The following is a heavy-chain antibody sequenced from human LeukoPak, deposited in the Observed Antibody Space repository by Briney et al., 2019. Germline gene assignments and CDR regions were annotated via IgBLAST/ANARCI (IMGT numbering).Heavy chain of an antibody. D-gene: IGHD3-22*01. CDR1: GRSFSGYY. CDR2: INSSGST. Sequence: SETLSLTCAVYGRSFSGYYWSWIRQPAGKGLEWIGRINSSGSTNYNPSLKSRVTISVDTSKNQFSLKLSSVTAADTAVYYCARDLLHRGYAFDIWGRGTMVTVSS. CDR3: ARDLLHRGYAFDI. J-gene: IGHJ3*02. V-gene: IGHV4-4*07.